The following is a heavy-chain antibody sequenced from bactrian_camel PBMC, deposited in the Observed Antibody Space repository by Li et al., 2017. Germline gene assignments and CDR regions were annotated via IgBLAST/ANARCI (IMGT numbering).Heavy chain of an antibody. D-gene: IGHD5*01. CDR1: GYDVSRGY. CDR3: AARQPCRVWLGYEDPGEYNI. CDR2: IDRSGAPT. Sequence: VQLVESGGGSVQSGESRNLSCAASGYDVSRGYMAWFRQAPGKEREGVAAIDRSGAPTYTYSVSGRFTISKDNVKNTLYLHMNKLQPEDTAMYFCAARQPCRVWLGYEDPGEYNIWGQGTQVTVS. V-gene: IGHV3S40*01. J-gene: IGHJ4*01.